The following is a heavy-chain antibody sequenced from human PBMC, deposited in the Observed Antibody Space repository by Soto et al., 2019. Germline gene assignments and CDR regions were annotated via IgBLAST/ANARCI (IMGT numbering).Heavy chain of an antibody. V-gene: IGHV4-39*01. D-gene: IGHD4-17*01. CDR1: GGSTSRSSYY. Sequence: PSQTLSLTWTVSGGSTSRSSYYWGWIRQPPGKGLEWIGSIYYSGSTYYNPSLKSRVTISVDTSKNQFSLKLHSVTAADTAVHYCASCAYGCYGNPPHWFDTLFQGALVTVSA. CDR3: ASCAYGCYGNPPHWFDT. CDR2: IYYSGST. J-gene: IGHJ5*01.